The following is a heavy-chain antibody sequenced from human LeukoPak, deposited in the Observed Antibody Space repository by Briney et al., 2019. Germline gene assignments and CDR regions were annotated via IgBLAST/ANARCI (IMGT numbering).Heavy chain of an antibody. J-gene: IGHJ4*02. D-gene: IGHD3-16*01. CDR2: IYHSGST. CDR3: ARSGGGSPFDY. Sequence: PSETLSLTCSVSGDSISLYYWGWIRQPPGKGLEWIGSIYHSGSTYYNPSLKSRVTISVDTSKNQFSLKLSSVTAADTAVYYCARSGGGSPFDYWGQGTLVTVSS. CDR1: GDSISLYY. V-gene: IGHV4-38-2*02.